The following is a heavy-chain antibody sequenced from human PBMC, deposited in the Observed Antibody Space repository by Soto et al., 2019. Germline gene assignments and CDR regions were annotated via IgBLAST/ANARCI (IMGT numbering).Heavy chain of an antibody. CDR2: IYYSGST. J-gene: IGHJ4*02. D-gene: IGHD2-15*01. V-gene: IGHV4-39*01. CDR1: GGSISSNSYS. CDR3: ARRSVGRCYNY. Sequence: SETLSLTCTVPGGSISSNSYSWGWIRQPPGKGLEWIGSIYYSGSTSYNPSLKSRVTISMDTSKNQFSLKLHSVTAADTAVYHCARRSVGRCYNYWGQGTLVTVSS.